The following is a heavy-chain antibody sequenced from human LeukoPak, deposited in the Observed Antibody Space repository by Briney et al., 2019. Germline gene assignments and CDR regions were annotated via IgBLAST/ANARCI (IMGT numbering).Heavy chain of an antibody. D-gene: IGHD5-12*01. V-gene: IGHV1-46*01. CDR3: ARVQYSGYDFDY. J-gene: IGHJ4*02. CDR2: INPSGGST. CDR1: GYTFTSYY. Sequence: GASVKVSCKASGYTFTSYYMHWVRQAPGQGLEWMGIINPSGGSTSYAQEFQGRVTMTRDTSTSTVYMELSSLRSEDTAVYYCARVQYSGYDFDYWGQGTLVTVSS.